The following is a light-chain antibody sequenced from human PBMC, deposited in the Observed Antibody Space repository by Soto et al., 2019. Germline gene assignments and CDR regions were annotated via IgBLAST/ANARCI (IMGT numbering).Light chain of an antibody. Sequence: EIVLTQSPGTLSLSPGERATLSCRASQTVSSRSLAWYQQKPGQAPRLLIYGALSRATGIPDRFSGSGSGTDFTLTISRLEPEDFALYYCQQYATSPLTLGGGTKVDIK. CDR3: QQYATSPLT. CDR1: QTVSSRS. CDR2: GAL. J-gene: IGKJ4*01. V-gene: IGKV3-20*01.